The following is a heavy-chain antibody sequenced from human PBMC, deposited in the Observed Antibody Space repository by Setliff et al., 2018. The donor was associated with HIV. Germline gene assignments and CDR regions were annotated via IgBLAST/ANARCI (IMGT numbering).Heavy chain of an antibody. Sequence: GGSLRLSCAASGFTFNMFWMSWVRQAPGKGLEWVANIKQEGSEKNYVDPVKGRFTISRDNSKNTLYLQMNSLRAEDTAVYYCAKNLYRSGWSPLDYWGQGTLVTVSS. J-gene: IGHJ4*02. CDR1: GFTFNMFW. CDR2: IKQEGSEK. CDR3: AKNLYRSGWSPLDY. V-gene: IGHV3-7*01. D-gene: IGHD6-13*01.